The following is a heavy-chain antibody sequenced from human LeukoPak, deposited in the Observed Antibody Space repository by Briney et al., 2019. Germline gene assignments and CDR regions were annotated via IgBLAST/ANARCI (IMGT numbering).Heavy chain of an antibody. CDR2: IIPIFGTA. CDR3: ARDAPLGGCSSTSCRNWFDP. CDR1: GGTFSSYA. V-gene: IGHV1-69*13. J-gene: IGHJ5*02. Sequence: SVKVSCKASGGTFSSYAISWVRQAPGQGLEWMGGIIPIFGTANYAQKFQGRVTITADESTSTAYMELSSLRSEDTAVYYCARDAPLGGCSSTSCRNWFDPWGQETLVTVSS. D-gene: IGHD2-2*01.